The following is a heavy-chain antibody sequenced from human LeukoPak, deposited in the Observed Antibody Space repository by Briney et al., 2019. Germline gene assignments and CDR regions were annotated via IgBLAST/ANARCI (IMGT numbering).Heavy chain of an antibody. D-gene: IGHD3-10*01. CDR1: GYTLTELS. Sequence: ASVKVSCKVSGYTLTELSMHWVRQAPGKGLEWMGGFDPEDGETIYAQKFQGRVTMTEDTSTDTAYMELSSLRSEDTAVYYCATGGHAVKLREFIDYWGQGTLVTVSS. J-gene: IGHJ4*02. CDR2: FDPEDGET. V-gene: IGHV1-24*01. CDR3: ATGGHAVKLREFIDY.